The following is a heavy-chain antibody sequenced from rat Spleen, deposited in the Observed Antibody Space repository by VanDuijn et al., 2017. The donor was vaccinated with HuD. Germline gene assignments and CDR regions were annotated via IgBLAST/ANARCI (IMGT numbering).Heavy chain of an antibody. Sequence: QVQLKESGPGLVQPSQTLSLTCTVSGFSLTSNGVSWVRQPPGKGLEWIAAITTGGSTDYNSILKSRLSISRDTSKSQVFLKMNSLQTDDTAIYFCTRSYGGYSQHWFAYWGQGTLVTVSS. D-gene: IGHD1-11*01. J-gene: IGHJ3*01. CDR2: ITTGGST. CDR1: GFSLTSNG. V-gene: IGHV2S12*01. CDR3: TRSYGGYSQHWFAY.